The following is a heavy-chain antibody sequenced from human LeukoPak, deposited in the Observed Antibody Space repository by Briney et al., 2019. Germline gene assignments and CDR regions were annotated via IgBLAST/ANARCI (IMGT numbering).Heavy chain of an antibody. CDR2: LSGSGHRT. CDR1: GFAFRNHA. D-gene: IGHD3-3*01. J-gene: IGHJ4*02. Sequence: GGSLRLSCVASGFAFRNHAMNWVRQAPGKGLEWVSVLSGSGHRTYYTDSVKGRFAISRDNSKNTLYLQMNSLRAEDTAVYYCAKAITIFQTWGGNFGDYWGQGTLVTVSS. V-gene: IGHV3-23*01. CDR3: AKAITIFQTWGGNFGDY.